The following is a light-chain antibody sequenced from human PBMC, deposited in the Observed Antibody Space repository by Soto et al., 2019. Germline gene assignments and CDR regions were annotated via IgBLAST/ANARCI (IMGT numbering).Light chain of an antibody. Sequence: DFQMTQSPSSLSASVGDRVTITCRASQTISSWLAWYQQKPGKAPKLLIYKASTLKSGVPSRFSGSGSGTEFTLTISSLQPDDFATYYCQQYNSYWTFGQGTKVDIK. V-gene: IGKV1-5*03. CDR1: QTISSW. J-gene: IGKJ1*01. CDR2: KAS. CDR3: QQYNSYWT.